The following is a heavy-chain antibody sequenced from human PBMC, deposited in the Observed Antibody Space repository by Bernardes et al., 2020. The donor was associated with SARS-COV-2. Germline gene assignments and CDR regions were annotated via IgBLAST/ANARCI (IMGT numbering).Heavy chain of an antibody. V-gene: IGHV3-48*02. Sequence: GGSLRLSCAASGFTFSSYSMNWVRQAPGKGLEWVSYISSSSNTIYYTDSVKGRFTISRDNAKNSLYLQMNSLSDDDTAVYYCTGSGRTVGWGQGTLVTVSS. CDR2: ISSSSNTI. CDR1: GFTFSSYS. CDR3: TGSGRTVG. J-gene: IGHJ4*02. D-gene: IGHD6-19*01.